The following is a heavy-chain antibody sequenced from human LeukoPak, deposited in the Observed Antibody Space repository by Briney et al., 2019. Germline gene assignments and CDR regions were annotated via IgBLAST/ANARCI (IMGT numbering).Heavy chain of an antibody. CDR2: ISGSGEKT. J-gene: IGHJ6*03. CDR3: AKDTTAWWYHRAYMNV. V-gene: IGHV3-23*01. CDR1: GFSLSTYA. Sequence: PGGSLRLSCAASGFSLSTYALSWVRQAPGGGVEWVAAISGSGEKTYHADSVKGRFTISKDNSENRLSLQMDSLRAEDTAVYFCAKDTTAWWYHRAYMNVWGKGTTVTVSS. D-gene: IGHD2-15*01.